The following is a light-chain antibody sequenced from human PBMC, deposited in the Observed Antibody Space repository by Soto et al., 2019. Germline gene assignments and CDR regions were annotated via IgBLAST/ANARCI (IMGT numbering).Light chain of an antibody. Sequence: VLTQPASVSGSPGQSITISCTGTSTDVGSYIYVSWYQQHPGKAPKLMIYEVSNRPSGVSNRLSGSKSGNTASLTISGLQAEDEADYYCNSYTSISTQVFGTGTQLTVL. CDR1: STDVGSYIY. V-gene: IGLV2-14*01. J-gene: IGLJ1*01. CDR2: EVS. CDR3: NSYTSISTQV.